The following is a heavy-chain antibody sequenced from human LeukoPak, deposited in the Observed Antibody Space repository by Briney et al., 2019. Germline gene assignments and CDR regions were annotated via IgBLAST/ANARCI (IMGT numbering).Heavy chain of an antibody. CDR3: ASDYMSAYDILTGYYIGLRGVVDY. CDR1: GFTFSSYG. Sequence: GWSLRLSCAASGFTFSSYGMHWVRQAPGKGLEWVAFIRYDGSNKYYADSVKGRFTISRDNSKNTLDLQMNSLRAEDTAVYYFASDYMSAYDILTGYYIGLRGVVDYWGQGTLVTVSS. V-gene: IGHV3-30*02. CDR2: IRYDGSNK. D-gene: IGHD3-9*01. J-gene: IGHJ4*02.